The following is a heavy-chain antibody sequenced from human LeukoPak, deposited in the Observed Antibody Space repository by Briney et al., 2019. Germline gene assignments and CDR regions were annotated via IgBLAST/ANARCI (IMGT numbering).Heavy chain of an antibody. V-gene: IGHV3-21*01. Sequence: GGSLRLSCAASGFTFSSYSMNWVRQAPGKGLEWVSSTSSSSSYIYYADSVKGRFTVSRDNAKNSLYLQMNSLRAEDTAVYYCARESLPIVVVPAAIGYWGRGTLVTVSS. CDR3: ARESLPIVVVPAAIGY. D-gene: IGHD2-2*01. CDR2: TSSSSSYI. CDR1: GFTFSSYS. J-gene: IGHJ4*02.